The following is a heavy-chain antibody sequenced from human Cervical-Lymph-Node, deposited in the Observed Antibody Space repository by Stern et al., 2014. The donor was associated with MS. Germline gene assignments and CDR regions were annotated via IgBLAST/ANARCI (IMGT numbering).Heavy chain of an antibody. CDR3: ARKPPPDPPMTYSSYGLDV. Sequence: VQLVESGPEVKKPGASLRLSCKASGYTFTHYYLHWVRQAPGQGLEWMGLIKPSDGYTGHAQNFQGRVSMTRDTSTNTVYMELNSLRSEDTAVYYCARKPPPDPPMTYSSYGLDVWGQGTTVTVSS. CDR1: GYTFTHYY. J-gene: IGHJ6*02. D-gene: IGHD5-18*01. CDR2: IKPSDGYT. V-gene: IGHV1-46*01.